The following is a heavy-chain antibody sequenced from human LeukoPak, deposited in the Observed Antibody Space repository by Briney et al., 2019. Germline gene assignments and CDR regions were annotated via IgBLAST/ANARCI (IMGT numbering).Heavy chain of an antibody. Sequence: PSETLSLTCSVSGGSISTSSYYWGWVRQPPGKGLEWLGNIFYSGSTYYSPSLKSRVTISLDTSRNQFSLKLSSVTAADTAVYYCARDLAAAFVKGFDYWGQGTLVTVSS. J-gene: IGHJ4*02. CDR1: GGSISTSSYY. D-gene: IGHD6-13*01. V-gene: IGHV4-39*07. CDR2: IFYSGST. CDR3: ARDLAAAFVKGFDY.